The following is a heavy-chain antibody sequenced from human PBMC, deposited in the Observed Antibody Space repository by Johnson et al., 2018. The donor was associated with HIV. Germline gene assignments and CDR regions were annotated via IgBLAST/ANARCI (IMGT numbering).Heavy chain of an antibody. CDR1: GFTFSSYA. Sequence: VQLVESGGGWTQPGGSLRLSCAASGFTFSSYAMHWVRQAPGKGLEYVSAISSNGGSTYYANSVKGRFTISRDNSKNTLYLQMGSLRAEDMAVYYCARGALSPAAPDAFYIWGQGTMVTVSS. V-gene: IGHV3-64*01. D-gene: IGHD6-13*01. CDR3: ARGALSPAAPDAFYI. CDR2: ISSNGGST. J-gene: IGHJ3*02.